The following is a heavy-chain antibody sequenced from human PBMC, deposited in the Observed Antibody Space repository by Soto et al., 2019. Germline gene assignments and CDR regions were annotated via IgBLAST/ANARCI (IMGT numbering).Heavy chain of an antibody. D-gene: IGHD3-3*01. Sequence: SETLSLTCTVSGGSISSYYWSWIRQPPGKGLEWIGYIYYSGSTNYNPSLKSRVTISVDTSKNQFSLKLSSVTAADTAVYYCASTKMTYDFWSGYSRLSGWFDPWGQGTLVTVSS. V-gene: IGHV4-59*01. CDR2: IYYSGST. J-gene: IGHJ5*02. CDR3: ASTKMTYDFWSGYSRLSGWFDP. CDR1: GGSISSYY.